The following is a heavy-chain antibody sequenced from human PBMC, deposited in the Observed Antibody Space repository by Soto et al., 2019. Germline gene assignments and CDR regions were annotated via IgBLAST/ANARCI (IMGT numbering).Heavy chain of an antibody. J-gene: IGHJ4*02. D-gene: IGHD3-3*01. V-gene: IGHV4-34*01. CDR3: ARGGGTIFGVPTHAPTLLYYFDY. CDR2: INHSGST. CDR1: GGSFSGYY. Sequence: SETLSLTCAVYGGSFSGYYWSWIRQPPGKGLEWIGEINHSGSTNYNPSLKSRVTISVDTSKNQFSLKLSSVTAADTAVYYCARGGGTIFGVPTHAPTLLYYFDYWGQGTLVTVSS.